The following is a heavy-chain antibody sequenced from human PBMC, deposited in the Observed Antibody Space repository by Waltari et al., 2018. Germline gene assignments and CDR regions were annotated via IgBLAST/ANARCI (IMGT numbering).Heavy chain of an antibody. Sequence: EVQLVESGGGLVKPGGSLRLSCAASGFTFSSYSMNWVRQAPGKWLEWVSLIRMISSYRYYPASVKGRFTISRDNAKNSLYLQMNSLRAEDTAVYYCARDRDKVYYGMDVWGQGTTVTVSS. D-gene: IGHD2-21*02. V-gene: IGHV3-21*05. CDR2: IRMISSYR. CDR1: GFTFSSYS. J-gene: IGHJ6*02. CDR3: ARDRDKVYYGMDV.